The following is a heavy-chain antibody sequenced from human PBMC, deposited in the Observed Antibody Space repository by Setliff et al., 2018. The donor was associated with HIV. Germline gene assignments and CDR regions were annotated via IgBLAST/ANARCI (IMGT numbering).Heavy chain of an antibody. V-gene: IGHV3-11*05. CDR1: GFSFYNYY. Sequence: PGGSLRLPCAVSGFSFYNYYMSWIREAPGTGLEWISYISSSSGHTNYAESVKGRFTISRDHAKNSLYLQMTSLRADDTAVYYCAKGFSPVDTALVSGPTYWGQGIRVTVSS. CDR2: ISSSSGHT. J-gene: IGHJ4*02. D-gene: IGHD5-18*01. CDR3: AKGFSPVDTALVSGPTY.